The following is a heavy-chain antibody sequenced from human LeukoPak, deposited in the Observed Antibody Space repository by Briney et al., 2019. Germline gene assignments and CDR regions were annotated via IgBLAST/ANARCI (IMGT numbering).Heavy chain of an antibody. J-gene: IGHJ3*02. CDR1: GYTFTSYG. D-gene: IGHD4-17*01. CDR2: IIPIFGTA. Sequence: SVKVSCKASGYTFTSYGISWVRQAPGQGLEWMGGIIPIFGTANYAQKFQGRVTITADESTSTAYMELSSLRSEDTAVYYCARVRGGYGSNAFDIWGQGTMVTVSS. CDR3: ARVRGGYGSNAFDI. V-gene: IGHV1-69*13.